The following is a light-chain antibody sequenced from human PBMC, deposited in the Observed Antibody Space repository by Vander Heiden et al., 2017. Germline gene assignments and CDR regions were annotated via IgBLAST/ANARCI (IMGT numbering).Light chain of an antibody. J-gene: IGLJ1*01. CDR3: ATWDNSLSDNYV. Sequence: QSLLTQPPSASGTPGQRVTISCSGSSSNIGSNYVYWYQQLPGAAPKLLVYRNYQRPSGVPERFSGSKSGTSASLAISGLRSEDEADYYCATWDNSLSDNYVFGSGTKVTV. CDR2: RNY. V-gene: IGLV1-47*01. CDR1: SSNIGSNY.